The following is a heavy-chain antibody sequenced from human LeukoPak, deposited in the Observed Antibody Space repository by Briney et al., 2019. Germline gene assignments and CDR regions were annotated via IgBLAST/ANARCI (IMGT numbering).Heavy chain of an antibody. V-gene: IGHV4-39*01. CDR3: ARGGVPAAPFDC. D-gene: IGHD2-2*01. J-gene: IGHJ4*02. CDR1: GGSISSSSYY. Sequence: SETLSLTCTVSGGSISSSSYYWGWIRQPPGKGLEWIGSIYYSGSTYYNPSLKSRVTISVDTSKNQFSLKLSSVTAADTAVYYCARGGVPAAPFDCWGQGTLVTVSS. CDR2: IYYSGST.